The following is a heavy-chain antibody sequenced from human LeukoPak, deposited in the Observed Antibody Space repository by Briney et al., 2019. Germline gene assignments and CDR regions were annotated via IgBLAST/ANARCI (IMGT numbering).Heavy chain of an antibody. D-gene: IGHD6-13*01. Sequence: GRSLRLSCAASGFTFNDYAMHWVRQAPGKGLEWVSGIGWNSVARGYADSVRGRFTISRDNAKNSLYLQMNSLRPEDTALYYCTKRARKGIGAAGDGYDVRGQGTMVTVSS. CDR2: IGWNSVAR. V-gene: IGHV3-9*01. CDR3: TKRARKGIGAAGDGYDV. J-gene: IGHJ3*01. CDR1: GFTFNDYA.